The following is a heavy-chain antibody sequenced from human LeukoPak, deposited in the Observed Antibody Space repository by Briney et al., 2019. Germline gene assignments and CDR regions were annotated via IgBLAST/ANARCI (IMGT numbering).Heavy chain of an antibody. CDR3: GSSTVHYYNYGMDV. CDR1: GFIVSSKY. J-gene: IGHJ6*02. Sequence: GGSLRLSCAASGFIVSSKYMSWVRQAPGKGLEWVSTVYSNDDTYYADPVKGRFSISRDKSKNTLYLQMNSLRAEDTAVYYCGSSTVHYYNYGMDVWGQGAPVTVSS. V-gene: IGHV3-53*01. D-gene: IGHD2-21*02. CDR2: VYSNDDT.